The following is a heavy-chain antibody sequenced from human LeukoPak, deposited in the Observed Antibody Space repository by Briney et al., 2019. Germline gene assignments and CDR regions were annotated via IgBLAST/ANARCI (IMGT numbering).Heavy chain of an antibody. CDR1: GFNFSSYA. D-gene: IGHD3-22*01. V-gene: IGHV3-23*01. CDR2: ISGSGGST. Sequence: PGGSLRLSCAASGFNFSSYAMSWVRQAPGKGLEWVSAISGSGGSTYYADSVKGRFTISRDNSKNTLYLQMNSLRAEDTAVYYCAKGQDGSDYYDSRAEYFQHWGQGTLVTVSS. J-gene: IGHJ1*01. CDR3: AKGQDGSDYYDSRAEYFQH.